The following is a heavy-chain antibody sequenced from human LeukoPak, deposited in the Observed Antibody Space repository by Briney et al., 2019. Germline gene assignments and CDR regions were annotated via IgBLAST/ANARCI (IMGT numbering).Heavy chain of an antibody. CDR3: ARAPARYFDY. CDR1: GGSFSGYY. Sequence: KSSETLSLTCAVYGGSFSGYYWSWIRQPPGKGLEWIGEINHSGSTNYNPSLKSRVTISVDTSKNQFSLKLSSVIAADTAVYYCARAPARYFDYWGQGTLVTVSS. D-gene: IGHD2-2*01. V-gene: IGHV4-34*01. CDR2: INHSGST. J-gene: IGHJ4*02.